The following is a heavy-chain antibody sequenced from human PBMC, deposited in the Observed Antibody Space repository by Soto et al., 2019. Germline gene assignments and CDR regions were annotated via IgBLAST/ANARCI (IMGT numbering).Heavy chain of an antibody. V-gene: IGHV4-34*01. CDR2: IKDVNRGGST. Sequence: SETLSLTCAVYGGSFSEYYWSWIRQSPGKGLEWIGEIKDVNRGGSTNFNPSLKSRVTISVATSKNQFSLKLSSVTAADTAVYFCARVFGSGSYSRPYYFDYWGQGTQVTVSS. CDR3: ARVFGSGSYSRPYYFDY. J-gene: IGHJ4*02. D-gene: IGHD3-10*01. CDR1: GGSFSEYY.